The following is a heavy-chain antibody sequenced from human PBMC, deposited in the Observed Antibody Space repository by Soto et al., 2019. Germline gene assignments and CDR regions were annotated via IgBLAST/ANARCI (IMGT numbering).Heavy chain of an antibody. Sequence: PGGSLRLSCAASGFTFCRCGMHWVRQAPGTGLEWVAVISYDGGDTHYADSVKGRFTISRDNSKNTLYLQMNTLRAEDRAVYYCFEGSHQRATQNSFNLRGQGTLVTVSS. V-gene: IGHV3-30*03. CDR2: ISYDGGDT. J-gene: IGHJ4*02. D-gene: IGHD3-10*01. CDR1: GFTFCRCG. CDR3: FEGSHQRATQNSFNL.